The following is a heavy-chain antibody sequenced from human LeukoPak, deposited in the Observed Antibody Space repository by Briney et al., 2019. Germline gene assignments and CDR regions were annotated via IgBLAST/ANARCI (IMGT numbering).Heavy chain of an antibody. V-gene: IGHV1-2*02. CDR1: GYTFTGYY. Sequence: ASVKVSCKASGYTFTGYYMHWVRQAPGQGLEWMGWINPNSGGTNYAQKFQGRVTMTRDTSISTAYMELSRLRSDDTAVYYCARGPFGVVTFFDYWGQGTLVTVSS. J-gene: IGHJ4*02. CDR2: INPNSGGT. D-gene: IGHD3-3*01. CDR3: ARGPFGVVTFFDY.